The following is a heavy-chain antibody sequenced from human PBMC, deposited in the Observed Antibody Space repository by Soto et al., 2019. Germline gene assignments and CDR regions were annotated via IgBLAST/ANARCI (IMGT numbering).Heavy chain of an antibody. CDR1: GFTFSSYA. CDR3: AKDIWSTVVTGRYYYYYCYGMDV. D-gene: IGHD4-17*01. J-gene: IGHJ6*02. Sequence: EVQLLESGGGLVQPGGSLRLSCAASGFTFSSYAMSWVRQAPGKGLEWVSAISGSGGSTYYADSVKGRFTISRDNSKNTRYLQMNSLRAEDRAVYYCAKDIWSTVVTGRYYYYYCYGMDVWGQGTTVTVSS. V-gene: IGHV3-23*01. CDR2: ISGSGGST.